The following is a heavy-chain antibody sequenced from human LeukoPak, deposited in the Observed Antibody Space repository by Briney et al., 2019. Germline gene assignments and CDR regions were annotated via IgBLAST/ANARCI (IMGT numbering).Heavy chain of an antibody. J-gene: IGHJ3*02. Sequence: ASVKVSCKASGYTFTTYYMHWVRQAPGQGLEWMGIINPSGGRTIYAQKFQGRVTMTRDMSTSTVYMELNRLTSDDTAVYYCSSRVGSSAGTAAFDIWGQGTMVTVSS. CDR3: SSRVGSSAGTAAFDI. CDR1: GYTFTTYY. CDR2: INPSGGRT. D-gene: IGHD6-6*01. V-gene: IGHV1-46*01.